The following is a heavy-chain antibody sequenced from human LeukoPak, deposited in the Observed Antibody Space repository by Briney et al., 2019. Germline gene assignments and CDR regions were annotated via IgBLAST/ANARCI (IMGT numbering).Heavy chain of an antibody. Sequence: PGGSLRLSCAASGFTFSSSWMSWVRQAPGTGLEWVANIKEDGSETYYVDSVKGRFTISRDNAKNSLYMQMNSLRAEDTAVYYCARGGEIDPMIRGVIYYNGMDVWGQGTTVTVSS. D-gene: IGHD3-10*01. CDR2: IKEDGSET. V-gene: IGHV3-7*01. J-gene: IGHJ6*02. CDR1: GFTFSSSW. CDR3: ARGGEIDPMIRGVIYYNGMDV.